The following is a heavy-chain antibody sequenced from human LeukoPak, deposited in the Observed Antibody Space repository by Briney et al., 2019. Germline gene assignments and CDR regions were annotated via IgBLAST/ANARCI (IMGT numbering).Heavy chain of an antibody. V-gene: IGHV4-59*01. Sequence: LETLSLTCTVSGGSISSYYWSWIRQPPGKGLEWIGYIYYSGSTNYNPSLNSRVTISVDTSKNQFSLKLSSVTAADTAVYYCAGGGSVSWRKWFDPWGQGTLVTVSS. D-gene: IGHD2-2*01. CDR3: AGGGSVSWRKWFDP. CDR1: GGSISSYY. CDR2: IYYSGST. J-gene: IGHJ5*02.